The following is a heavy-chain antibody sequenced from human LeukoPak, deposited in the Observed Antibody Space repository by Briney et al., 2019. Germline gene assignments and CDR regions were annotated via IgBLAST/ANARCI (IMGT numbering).Heavy chain of an antibody. D-gene: IGHD3-9*01. V-gene: IGHV1-3*01. CDR3: ARDWDDILTGYGFYY. J-gene: IGHJ4*02. CDR1: GYTFTSYA. CDR2: INAGNGNT. Sequence: GASVKVSCKASGYTFTSYAMHWVRQAPGQRLEWMGWINAGNGNTKYSQKFQGRVTITRDTSASTAYMELSSLRSEDTAVYYCARDWDDILTGYGFYYWGQGTLVTVSS.